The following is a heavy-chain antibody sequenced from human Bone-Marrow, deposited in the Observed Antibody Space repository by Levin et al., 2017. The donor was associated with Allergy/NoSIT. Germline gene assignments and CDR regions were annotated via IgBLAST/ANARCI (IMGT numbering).Heavy chain of an antibody. J-gene: IGHJ4*02. CDR1: GYSFTTYW. Sequence: RGESLKISCHTSGYSFTTYWINWVRQKPGKGLEWMGRIDPRDFRTEYSPSFQGRVTISVDKSIATAYLQWTGLEGTETGMYCCARGPDRSRSDYWGQGTLVTVSP. CDR3: ARGPDRSRSDY. D-gene: IGHD1-14*01. V-gene: IGHV5-10-1*01. CDR2: IDPRDFRT.